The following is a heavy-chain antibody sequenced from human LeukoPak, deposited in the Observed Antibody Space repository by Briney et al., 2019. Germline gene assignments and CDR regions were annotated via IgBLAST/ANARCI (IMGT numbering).Heavy chain of an antibody. D-gene: IGHD3-22*01. CDR1: GVTFTAYL. CDR2: MSSDGNAM. J-gene: IGHJ4*02. CDR3: VRESEYYFDHSASFDY. Sequence: GGSLRLCCGADGVTFTAYLIHWVRRAPGKGQGRVAVMSSDGNAMLYADSVKGRFTISRNNSKNTLYLQMNSLRAEDTAVYYCVRESEYYFDHSASFDYWGQGTLVTVSS. V-gene: IGHV3-30-3*01.